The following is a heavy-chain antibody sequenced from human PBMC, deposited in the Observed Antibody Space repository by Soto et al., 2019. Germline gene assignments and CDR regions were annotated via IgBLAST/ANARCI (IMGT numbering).Heavy chain of an antibody. Sequence: GGSLRLSCAASGFTFTNYAMSWVRQAPGKGLEWVAAVSGSGGTTYYADSVRGRFTISRDNSKNTLYVQMNSLRAGDTAIYYCAKGLIRGYSIPNPDYGLDVWGQGTTVTVYS. CDR3: AKGLIRGYSIPNPDYGLDV. CDR2: VSGSGGTT. CDR1: GFTFTNYA. J-gene: IGHJ6*02. D-gene: IGHD3-22*01. V-gene: IGHV3-23*01.